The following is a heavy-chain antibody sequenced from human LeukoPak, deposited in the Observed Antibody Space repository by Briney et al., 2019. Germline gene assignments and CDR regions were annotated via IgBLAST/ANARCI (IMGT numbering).Heavy chain of an antibody. J-gene: IGHJ4*02. V-gene: IGHV4-59*01. CDR1: GGSISSYY. CDR3: ASANSSSWYYAYFDY. D-gene: IGHD6-13*01. Sequence: SETLSLTCTVSGGSISSYYWSWIRQPPGKGLEWIGYIYYSGSTNYNPSLKSRVTISVDTSKNQFSLKLSSVTAADTAVYYCASANSSSWYYAYFDYWGQGTLVTVSS. CDR2: IYYSGST.